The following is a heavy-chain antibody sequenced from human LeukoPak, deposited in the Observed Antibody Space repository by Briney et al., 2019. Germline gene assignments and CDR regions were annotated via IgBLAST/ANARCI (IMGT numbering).Heavy chain of an antibody. V-gene: IGHV3-48*04. CDR1: GFTFSSYG. Sequence: QPGGSLRLSCAASGFTFSSYGMHWVRQAPGKGLEWVSYISSSGSTIYYADSVKGRFTISRDSAKNSLYLQMNSLRAEDTAVYYCAREPGALSGWYLDYWGQGTLVTVSS. J-gene: IGHJ4*02. CDR2: ISSSGSTI. D-gene: IGHD6-19*01. CDR3: AREPGALSGWYLDY.